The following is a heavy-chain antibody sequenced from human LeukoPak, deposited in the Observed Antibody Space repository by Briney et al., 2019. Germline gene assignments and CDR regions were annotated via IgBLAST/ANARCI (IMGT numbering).Heavy chain of an antibody. J-gene: IGHJ5*02. Sequence: PSETLSLTCAVYGGSFSGYYWSWIRQPPGKGLEWIGEINHSGSTNYNPSLKSRVTISVDTSKNQFSLKLSSVTAADTAVYYCARGRGGSCYSCDWFDPWGQGTLVTVSS. D-gene: IGHD2-15*01. CDR2: INHSGST. CDR3: ARGRGGSCYSCDWFDP. CDR1: GGSFSGYY. V-gene: IGHV4-34*01.